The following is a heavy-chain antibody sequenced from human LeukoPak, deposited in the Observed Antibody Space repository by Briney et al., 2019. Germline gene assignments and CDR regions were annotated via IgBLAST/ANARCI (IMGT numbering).Heavy chain of an antibody. V-gene: IGHV4-61*01. CDR3: ARAARAYYYGMDV. J-gene: IGHJ6*02. Sequence: SETLSLTCTVSGGSVSSGSYYWSWIRQPPGKGLEWIGYIYYSGSTYYNPSPKSRVTISVDTSKNQFSLKLSSVTAADTAVYYCARAARAYYYGMDVWGQGTTVTVSS. CDR2: IYYSGST. CDR1: GGSVSSGSYY. D-gene: IGHD6-6*01.